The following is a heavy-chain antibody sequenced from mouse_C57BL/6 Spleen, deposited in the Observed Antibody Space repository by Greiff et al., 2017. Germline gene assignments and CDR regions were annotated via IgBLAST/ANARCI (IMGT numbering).Heavy chain of an antibody. J-gene: IGHJ4*01. CDR1: GYAFSSSW. V-gene: IGHV1-82*01. D-gene: IGHD1-1*01. CDR3: ASFPYYYGSTTYAMDY. Sequence: VQLQQSGPELVKPGASVKISCKASGYAFSSSWMNWVKQRPGKGLGWIGRIYPGDGDTNYNGKFKGKATLTADKSSSTAYMQLSSLTSEDSAVYFCASFPYYYGSTTYAMDYWGQGTSVTVSS. CDR2: IYPGDGDT.